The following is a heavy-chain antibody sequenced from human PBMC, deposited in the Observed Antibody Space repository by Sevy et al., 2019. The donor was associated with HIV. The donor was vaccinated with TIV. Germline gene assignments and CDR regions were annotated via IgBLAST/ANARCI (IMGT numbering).Heavy chain of an antibody. CDR2: INREGNIT. D-gene: IGHD3-22*01. J-gene: IGHJ3*02. CDR3: ARDRDYYDSSGYNSDVFDI. CDR1: EFAFSDYW. V-gene: IGHV3-74*01. Sequence: GGSLRLSCAVSEFAFSDYWMHWVRQAPGKGLVWVSSINREGNITNYADSVKDRFTISRDNANYSLYLQMNSLSAEDTAVYYCARDRDYYDSSGYNSDVFDIWGQGTMVTVSS.